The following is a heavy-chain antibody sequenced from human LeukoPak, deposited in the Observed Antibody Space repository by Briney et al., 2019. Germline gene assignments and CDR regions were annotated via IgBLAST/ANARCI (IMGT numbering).Heavy chain of an antibody. J-gene: IGHJ6*02. D-gene: IGHD3-10*01. CDR3: AKDKWGSGSYYNILYYYGMDV. CDR2: ISGSGGST. V-gene: IGHV3-23*01. Sequence: AGGSLRLSCAVSGITLSNYGMSWVRQAPGKGLEWVSAISGSGGSTYYADSVKGRFTISRDNSKNTLYLQMNSLRAEDTAVYYCAKDKWGSGSYYNILYYYGMDVWGQGTTVTVSS. CDR1: GITLSNYG.